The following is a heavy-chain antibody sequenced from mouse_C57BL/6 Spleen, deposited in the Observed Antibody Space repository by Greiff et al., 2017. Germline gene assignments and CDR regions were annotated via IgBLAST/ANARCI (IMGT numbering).Heavy chain of an antibody. D-gene: IGHD2-2*01. CDR1: GYTFTSYW. CDR3: ARRTMVTYYFDY. Sequence: VQLQQPGAELVKPGASVKLSCKASGYTFTSYWMQWVKQRPGQGLEWIGEIDPSDSYTNYNQKLKGKATLTVDTSSSTAYMQLSSLTSEDSAVYYCARRTMVTYYFDYWGQGTTLTVSS. CDR2: IDPSDSYT. V-gene: IGHV1-50*01. J-gene: IGHJ2*01.